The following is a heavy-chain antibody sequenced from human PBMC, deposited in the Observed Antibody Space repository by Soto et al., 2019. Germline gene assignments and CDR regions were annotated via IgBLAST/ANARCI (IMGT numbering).Heavy chain of an antibody. Sequence: QVQLQESGPGLVQPSETLSLTCTVSGGSISNHYWSWIRQPPGKGLEWSGYIYYNGNTNYNPSLKSRVTMSVDTSKNAITLKFSSVTAADTAVYYCTRANWYSEYWGQGTLVTVAS. CDR3: TRANWYSEY. J-gene: IGHJ4*02. CDR2: IYYNGNT. V-gene: IGHV4-59*11. D-gene: IGHD7-27*01. CDR1: GGSISNHY.